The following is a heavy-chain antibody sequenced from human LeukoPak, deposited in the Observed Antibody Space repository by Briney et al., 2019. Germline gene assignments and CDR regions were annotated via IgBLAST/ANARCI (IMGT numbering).Heavy chain of an antibody. V-gene: IGHV4-59*08. D-gene: IGHD4-17*01. CDR3: ARGYGDYVRI. CDR1: GASISSYY. CDR2: MYYSVST. J-gene: IGHJ4*02. Sequence: SETLSLTCTVSGASISSYYWSWIRQPPGEGREWIGYMYYSVSTNYNPSLKSRVTMPADTSKNQFSLGLNSVTAAETAVYYCARGYGDYVRIWGQGTLVTVSS.